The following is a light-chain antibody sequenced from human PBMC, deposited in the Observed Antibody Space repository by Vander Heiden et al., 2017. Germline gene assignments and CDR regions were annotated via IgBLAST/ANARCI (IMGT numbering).Light chain of an antibody. Sequence: QSVLTQPPSASGTPGQRVTISCSGSSSNIGSNTVNCYQQLPGTAPKLLIYSNTQRPSGVPDRFAGSKSGTSASLAISGLQSEDEAEYYCAAWDDSLNGLVFGTGTKVTVL. J-gene: IGLJ1*01. CDR3: AAWDDSLNGLV. V-gene: IGLV1-44*01. CDR2: SNT. CDR1: SSNIGSNT.